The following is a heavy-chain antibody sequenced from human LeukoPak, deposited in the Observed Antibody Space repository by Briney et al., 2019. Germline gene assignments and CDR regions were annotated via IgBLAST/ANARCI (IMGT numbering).Heavy chain of an antibody. CDR2: ILSDGSKE. Sequence: GGSLRLSCAASGFTFSSYGMHWVRQAPGKGLEWVAVILSDGSKEFYTDSVKGRFTISRDNSKNTVYLQMNSLRADDTAVYYCTKSPRSGAAGISWGQGTLVTVSS. CDR3: TKSPRSGAAGIS. D-gene: IGHD6-13*01. CDR1: GFTFSSYG. J-gene: IGHJ5*02. V-gene: IGHV3-33*06.